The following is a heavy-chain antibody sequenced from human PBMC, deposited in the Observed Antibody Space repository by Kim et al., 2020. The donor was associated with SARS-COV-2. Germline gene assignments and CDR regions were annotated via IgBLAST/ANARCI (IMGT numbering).Heavy chain of an antibody. V-gene: IGHV3-23*01. Sequence: ASVKGRFTISRDNSKNTLYLQMNGLRAEDTAVYYCAKDLVHIVHVYGMDVWGQGTTVTVSS. CDR3: AKDLVHIVHVYGMDV. J-gene: IGHJ6*02. D-gene: IGHD2-21*01.